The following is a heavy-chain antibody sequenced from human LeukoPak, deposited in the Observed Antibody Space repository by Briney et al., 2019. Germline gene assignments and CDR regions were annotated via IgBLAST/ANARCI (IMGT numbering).Heavy chain of an antibody. CDR2: IGTYGGDT. CDR3: SRDLWNFYDDSGYNRDFDS. J-gene: IGHJ5*01. V-gene: IGHV1-18*01. D-gene: IGHD3-22*01. CDR1: TSR. Sequence: ASVKVSCKATSRISWVRQAPGQGLEWMGWIGTYGGDTYYAQKFQGRITVTTDTSTSTVYMELRNLRSDDTAVYYCSRDLWNFYDDSGYNRDFDSWGQGTLVTVSS.